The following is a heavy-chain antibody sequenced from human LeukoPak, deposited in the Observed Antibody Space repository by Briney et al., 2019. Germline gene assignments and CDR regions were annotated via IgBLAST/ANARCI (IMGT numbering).Heavy chain of an antibody. CDR1: GATLGSYA. J-gene: IGHJ6*02. CDR2: IIPIFGTA. D-gene: IGHD5-18*01. Sequence: SVKVSCKASGATLGSYAISWVRQAPGQGLEWRGGIIPIFGTANYAQKFQGRVTITADESTSTAYMELSSLRAEDTAVYYCARGGFTWIRHPYAMDVWGQGTTVTVSS. V-gene: IGHV1-69*13. CDR3: ARGGFTWIRHPYAMDV.